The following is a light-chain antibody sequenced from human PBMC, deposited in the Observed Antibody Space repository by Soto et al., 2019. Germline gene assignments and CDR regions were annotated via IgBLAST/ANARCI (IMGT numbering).Light chain of an antibody. CDR3: QQYATSPWT. CDR1: QSVSNSY. J-gene: IGKJ1*01. CDR2: GAS. Sequence: EIMLTQSPGTLSLSPGERATLSCRASQSVSNSYLAWYQQKPGQAPRLLIHGASSRAGGVPDRDSGSGSGTAFTLTISRLEPEDFALYYCQQYATSPWTFGQGTKVDIK. V-gene: IGKV3-20*01.